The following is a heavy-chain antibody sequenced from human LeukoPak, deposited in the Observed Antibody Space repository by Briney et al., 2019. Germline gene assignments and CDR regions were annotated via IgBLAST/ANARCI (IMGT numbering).Heavy chain of an antibody. CDR1: GGSISSSF. CDR3: ARNYYGCRGYYDGASYGMDV. D-gene: IGHD3-22*01. Sequence: PSETLSLTCTVPGGSISSSFWSWIRQPPGKGREWIGYIYYSGSTNYNPSLQSRVTISVDTSKHTVYLNLSSVTVADTSVSYCARNYYGCRGYYDGASYGMDVWGQATTVTVSS. V-gene: IGHV4-59*12. CDR2: IYYSGST. J-gene: IGHJ6*02.